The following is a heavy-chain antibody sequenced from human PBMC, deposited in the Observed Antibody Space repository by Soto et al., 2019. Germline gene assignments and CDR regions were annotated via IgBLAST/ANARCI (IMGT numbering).Heavy chain of an antibody. V-gene: IGHV4-34*01. D-gene: IGHD6-19*01. J-gene: IGHJ5*02. Sequence: SETLSLTCAVYGGSFSGYYWSWIRQPPGKGLEWIGEINHSGSTNYNPSLKSRVTISVDTSKNQFSLKLSSVTAAETAVYYCARKKIAVAGRWFDPWGQGTLVTVSS. CDR3: ARKKIAVAGRWFDP. CDR1: GGSFSGYY. CDR2: INHSGST.